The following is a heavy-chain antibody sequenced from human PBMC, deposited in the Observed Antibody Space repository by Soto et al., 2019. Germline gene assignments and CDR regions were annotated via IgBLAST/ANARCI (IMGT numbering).Heavy chain of an antibody. CDR1: GGSISSSNW. CDR3: ARNPGIAVTGAD. J-gene: IGHJ4*02. CDR2: IYHSGST. D-gene: IGHD6-19*01. V-gene: IGHV4-4*02. Sequence: QVQLQESGPGLVHPSGTLSLTCAVSGGSISSSNWWSWVRQPPGKGLEWIGEIYHSGSTNYNPSLKRRVTISVDKSKNQFSLKLSSVTAADTAVYYCARNPGIAVTGADWGQGTLVTVSS.